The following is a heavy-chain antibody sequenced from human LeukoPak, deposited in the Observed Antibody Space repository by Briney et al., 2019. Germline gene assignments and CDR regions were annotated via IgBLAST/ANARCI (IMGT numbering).Heavy chain of an antibody. CDR3: ARATWDPNYYYYMDV. V-gene: IGHV3-66*01. CDR2: IYSGGST. D-gene: IGHD1-26*01. CDR1: GFTFSNYA. Sequence: PGGSLRLSCAASGFTFSNYAMSWVRQAPGKGLEWVSIIYSGGSTYYADSVKGRFTISRDNSKNTLYLQMNSLRAEDTAVYFCARATWDPNYYYYMDVWGKGTTVTISS. J-gene: IGHJ6*03.